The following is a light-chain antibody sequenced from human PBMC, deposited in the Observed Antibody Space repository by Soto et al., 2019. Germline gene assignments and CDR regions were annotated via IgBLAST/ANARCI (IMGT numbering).Light chain of an antibody. CDR3: SSYTSSSTQVV. J-gene: IGLJ2*01. Sequence: QSVLTQPASVSGSPGQSITISCTGTSTDVGGYNFVSWYQQHPGKAPKLMIHDVSNRPSGVSNRFSGSKSGNTASLTISGLQAEDEADYYCSSYTSSSTQVVFGGGTQLTVL. CDR2: DVS. V-gene: IGLV2-14*01. CDR1: STDVGGYNF.